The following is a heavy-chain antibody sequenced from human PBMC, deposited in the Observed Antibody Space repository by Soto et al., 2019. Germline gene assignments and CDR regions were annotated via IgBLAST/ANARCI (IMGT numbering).Heavy chain of an antibody. CDR3: ARLTPSSIAARALPYYYGMDV. CDR2: IYYSGST. D-gene: IGHD6-6*01. J-gene: IGHJ6*02. Sequence: SETLSVTCTVSGGSISSSSYYWGWIRQPPGKGLEWIWSIYYSGSTYYTPSLKSRVTISVDTSKNQFSLKLSSVTAADSAVYYCARLTPSSIAARALPYYYGMDVWGQGTAVTVSS. CDR1: GGSISSSSYY. V-gene: IGHV4-39*01.